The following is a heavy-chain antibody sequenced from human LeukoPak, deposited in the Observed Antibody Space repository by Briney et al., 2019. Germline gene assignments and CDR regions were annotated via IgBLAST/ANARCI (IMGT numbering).Heavy chain of an antibody. CDR3: AKDIVVVPAPVGYFDL. CDR2: INDNGGIT. D-gene: IGHD2-2*01. V-gene: IGHV3-64*04. J-gene: IGHJ2*01. Sequence: GGSLRLSCSGAGFTFSRHAMHWVRQAPGKGLEYVSTINDNGGITYYADSVKGRFTISRDNSKNTEYLQMNSLRAEDTAVYYCAKDIVVVPAPVGYFDLWGRGTLVTVSS. CDR1: GFTFSRHA.